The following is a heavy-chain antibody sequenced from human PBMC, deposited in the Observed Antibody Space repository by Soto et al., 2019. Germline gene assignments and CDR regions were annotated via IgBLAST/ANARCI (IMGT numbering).Heavy chain of an antibody. CDR1: GFTFSSYS. J-gene: IGHJ4*02. D-gene: IGHD6-19*01. V-gene: IGHV3-21*01. Sequence: PGGSLRLSCAASGFTFSSYSMNWVRQAPGKGLEWVSSISSSSSYIYYADSVKGRFTISRDNAKNSLYLQMNSLRAEDTAVYYCARDPLSSGWSNFDYWGQGTLVTVSS. CDR3: ARDPLSSGWSNFDY. CDR2: ISSSSSYI.